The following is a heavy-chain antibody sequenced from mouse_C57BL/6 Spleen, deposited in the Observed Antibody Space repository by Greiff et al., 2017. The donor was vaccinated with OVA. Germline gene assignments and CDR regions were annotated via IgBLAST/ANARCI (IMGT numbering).Heavy chain of an antibody. V-gene: IGHV5S21*01. CDR1: GFTFSSYA. Sequence: EVKVVESGEGLVKPGGSLKLSCAASGFTFSSYAMSWVRQTPEKRLEWVAYISSGGDYIYYADTVKGRFTISRDNARNTLYLQMSSLKSEDTAMYYCTRRTVVAPYYAMDYWGQGTSVTVSS. CDR2: ISSGGDYI. J-gene: IGHJ4*01. D-gene: IGHD1-1*01. CDR3: TRRTVVAPYYAMDY.